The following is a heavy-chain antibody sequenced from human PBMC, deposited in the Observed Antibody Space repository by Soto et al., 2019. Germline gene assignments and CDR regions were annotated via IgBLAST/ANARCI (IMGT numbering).Heavy chain of an antibody. CDR1: GGSFTSNNW. D-gene: IGHD1-7*01. CDR3: ASRDPGTSVDY. CDR2: IYRTGST. V-gene: IGHV4-4*02. Sequence: SETLSLTCAVSGGSFTSNNWWTWVRQPPGQGLEWIGEIYRTGSTNYNPSLKSRVTISLDKSENQFPLKVTSLTAADTAVYYCASRDPGTSVDYWGQGTLVTVSS. J-gene: IGHJ4*02.